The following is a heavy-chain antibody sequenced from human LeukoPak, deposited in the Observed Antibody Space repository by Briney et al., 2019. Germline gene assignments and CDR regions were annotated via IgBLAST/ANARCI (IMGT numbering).Heavy chain of an antibody. Sequence: ASVKVSCKASGGTFSSYAISWVRQAPGQGLEWMGGIIPIFGTANYAQKFQGRVTITADESTSTAYMELSSLRSEDTAVYYCASLGYSGYDWAGMDVWGQGTTVTVSS. D-gene: IGHD5-12*01. V-gene: IGHV1-69*13. J-gene: IGHJ6*02. CDR2: IIPIFGTA. CDR1: GGTFSSYA. CDR3: ASLGYSGYDWAGMDV.